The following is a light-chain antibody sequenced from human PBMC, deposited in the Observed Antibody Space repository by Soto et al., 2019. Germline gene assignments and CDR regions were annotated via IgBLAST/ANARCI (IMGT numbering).Light chain of an antibody. CDR3: QEYSTYART. Sequence: DIQMTQSPSTLSASVGDRVTITCRASQSISSWLAWYQQKTGKAPKLLIYKASNLESGVPSRFSGSGSGTEFTLAISRLQPDDFATYYCQEYSTYARTFGQGTKVEIK. J-gene: IGKJ1*01. CDR1: QSISSW. CDR2: KAS. V-gene: IGKV1-5*03.